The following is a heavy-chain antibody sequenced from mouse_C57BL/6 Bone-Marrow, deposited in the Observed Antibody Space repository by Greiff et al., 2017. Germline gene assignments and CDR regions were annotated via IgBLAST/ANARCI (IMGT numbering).Heavy chain of an antibody. D-gene: IGHD1-1*02. CDR2: ISGGGGNT. CDR3: ARSRQVARGY. CDR1: GFTFSSYT. Sequence: EVQGVESGGGLVKPGGSLKLSCAASGFTFSSYTMSWVRQTPEKRLEWVATISGGGGNTYYPDSVKGRFTISRDNAKNTLYLQMSSLRSEDTALYYCARSRQVARGYWGQGTTLTVSS. V-gene: IGHV5-9*01. J-gene: IGHJ2*01.